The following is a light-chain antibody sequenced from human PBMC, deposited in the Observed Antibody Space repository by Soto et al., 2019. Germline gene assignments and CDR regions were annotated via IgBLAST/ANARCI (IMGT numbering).Light chain of an antibody. V-gene: IGKV1-13*02. CDR3: QQFNSYPRFT. CDR2: DAS. CDR1: QGISSA. J-gene: IGKJ3*01. Sequence: AIQLTQSPSSLSASVGDRVTITCRASQGISSALAWYQQKPGKAPKLLIYDASSLENGVPSRFSGSGSGTDFTLTISSLQPEDFATYYCQQFNSYPRFTFGPGTKVDIK.